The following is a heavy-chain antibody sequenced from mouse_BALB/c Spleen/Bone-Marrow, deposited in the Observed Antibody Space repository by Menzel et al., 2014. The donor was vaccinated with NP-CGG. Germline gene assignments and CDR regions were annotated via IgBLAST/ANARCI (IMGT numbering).Heavy chain of an antibody. V-gene: IGHV5-6-3*01. CDR1: GFTFXNYG. Sequence: EVQLVESGGGLVQPGGSLKLSCAASGFTFXNYGMSWVRQTPDKRLEMIATINVNGDTTYHPDSVKGRFTISRDNVKNTLYLQMSSLKSEDTATYYCARGYDYSSWFAYWGQGTLVTVSA. J-gene: IGHJ3*01. D-gene: IGHD2-4*01. CDR2: INVNGDTT. CDR3: ARGYDYSSWFAY.